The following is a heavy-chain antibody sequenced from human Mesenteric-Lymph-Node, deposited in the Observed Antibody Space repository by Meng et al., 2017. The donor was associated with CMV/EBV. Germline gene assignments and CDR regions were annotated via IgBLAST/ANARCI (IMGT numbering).Heavy chain of an antibody. CDR2: IAHDGGNK. J-gene: IGHJ4*02. V-gene: IGHV3-30*02. CDR3: AKDGSRVTASGTYFHY. CDR1: GFIFKDQS. Sequence: GGSLRLSCAASGFIFKDQSMHWVRQAPGKGLECVAFIAHDGGNKDYADSVKGRFTVSRDNSKNTVYLQMNSLRDEDTAVYYCAKDGSRVTASGTYFHYWGQGTLVTVSS. D-gene: IGHD6-13*01.